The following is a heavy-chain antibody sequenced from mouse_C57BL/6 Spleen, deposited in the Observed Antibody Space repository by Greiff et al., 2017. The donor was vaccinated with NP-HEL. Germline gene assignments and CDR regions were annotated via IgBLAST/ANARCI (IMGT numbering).Heavy chain of an antibody. V-gene: IGHV1-69*01. D-gene: IGHD2-4*01. CDR2: IDSSDSYT. J-gene: IGHJ2*01. CDR1: GYTFTSYW. Sequence: QVQLQQPGAELVMPGASVKLSCKASGYTFTSYWMHWVRQRPGQGLEWIGEIDSSDSYTNYNQKFKGKSTLTVDKSSSTAYMQLSSLTSEDYAVYYCARWDYDGGLDYWGQGTTLTVSS. CDR3: ARWDYDGGLDY.